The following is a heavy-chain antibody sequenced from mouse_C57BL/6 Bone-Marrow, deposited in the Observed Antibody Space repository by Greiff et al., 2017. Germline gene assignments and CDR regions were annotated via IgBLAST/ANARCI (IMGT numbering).Heavy chain of an antibody. V-gene: IGHV1-5*01. CDR1: GYTFTSYW. Sequence: DVQLQQSGTVLARPGASVKMSCKTSGYTFTSYWMHWVKQRPGQGLVWIGAIYPGNSDTSYNQKFKGKAKLTAVTSASTAYMELSSLTNEDSAVYYCTGAITTVVATNYWGQGTTLTVSS. CDR2: IYPGNSDT. D-gene: IGHD1-1*01. J-gene: IGHJ2*01. CDR3: TGAITTVVATNY.